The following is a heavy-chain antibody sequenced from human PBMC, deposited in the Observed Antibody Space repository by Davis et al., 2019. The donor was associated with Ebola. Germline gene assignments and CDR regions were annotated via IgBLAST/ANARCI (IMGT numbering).Heavy chain of an antibody. Sequence: MPSETLSLTCSVSGGSISSSRPHGGWVRQPPGKGLEWIGNIHYGGTTYYNPSLRRRVAIAVDTSKTQLYLKVSSVTAADTAVYYCASYYGSAMDVWGKGTTVTVSS. V-gene: IGHV4-39*01. CDR1: GGSISSSRPH. D-gene: IGHD3-10*01. CDR2: IHYGGTT. J-gene: IGHJ6*04. CDR3: ASYYGSAMDV.